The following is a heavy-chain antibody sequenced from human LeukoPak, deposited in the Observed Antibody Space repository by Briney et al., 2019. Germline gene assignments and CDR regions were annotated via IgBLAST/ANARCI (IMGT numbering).Heavy chain of an antibody. CDR1: GYSSPSYW. V-gene: IGHV5-51*01. Sequence: GESLKISCKGSGYSSPSYWIGWVRQMPGKGLEWMGIIYPSDSDTRYSPSFQGQVTISVDKSISTSYLQWSSLKASDTAMYYCARQPGRTGYDAFDSWGQGTMVTVSS. D-gene: IGHD2-8*02. J-gene: IGHJ3*01. CDR2: IYPSDSDT. CDR3: ARQPGRTGYDAFDS.